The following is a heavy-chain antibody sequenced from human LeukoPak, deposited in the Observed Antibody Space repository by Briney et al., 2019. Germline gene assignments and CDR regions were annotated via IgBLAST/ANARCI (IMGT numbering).Heavy chain of an antibody. CDR1: GGSISSSSYY. CDR2: IYYTGST. D-gene: IGHD6-19*01. CDR3: ARKSVAVRDAFDI. J-gene: IGHJ3*02. V-gene: IGHV4-61*05. Sequence: PSETLSLTCTVSGGSISSSSYYWGWIRQPPGKGLDWIGYIYYTGSTYYNPSLKSRVTISVDTSKNQFSLKLNSVTAADTAVYYCARKSVAVRDAFDIWGQGTMVTVSS.